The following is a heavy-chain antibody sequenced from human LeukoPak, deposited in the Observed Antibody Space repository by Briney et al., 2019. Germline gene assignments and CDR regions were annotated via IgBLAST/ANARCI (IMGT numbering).Heavy chain of an antibody. Sequence: ASVKVSCKASGYTFANFGITWVRQAPGQGLEWMGWISVYNGNTNYAQNLQGRVTLTTDTSTSTAYMELSSLRSEDTAVYYCASLTMVRGNYGMDVWGQGTTVTVSS. CDR2: ISVYNGNT. J-gene: IGHJ6*02. CDR3: ASLTMVRGNYGMDV. CDR1: GYTFANFG. D-gene: IGHD3-10*01. V-gene: IGHV1-18*01.